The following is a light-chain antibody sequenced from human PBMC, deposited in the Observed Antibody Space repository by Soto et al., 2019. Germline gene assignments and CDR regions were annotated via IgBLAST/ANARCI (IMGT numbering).Light chain of an antibody. J-gene: IGKJ1*01. CDR3: QESHGPSWT. CDR2: AAS. CDR1: QNIGVY. Sequence: DIQMTQSPSSLSASIGDRVTITCRASQNIGVYLNLYKHKKGKAPDLLIFAASRLQDEVPSRFSGSGSGTAFTLIISSLQPAGFATYDCQESHGPSWTFGEGTKLDLK. V-gene: IGKV1-39*01.